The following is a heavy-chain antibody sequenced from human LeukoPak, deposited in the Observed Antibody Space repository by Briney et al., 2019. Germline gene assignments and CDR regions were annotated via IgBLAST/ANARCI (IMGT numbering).Heavy chain of an antibody. CDR3: ARWGKYYYDSSGYYY. Sequence: ASVKVSCTASGYTFTGYYMHWVRQAPGQGLEWMGWIHPNSGGTKYAQRFQGRVTVTRDTSISTVYIELSRLRSDDTAVYYCARWGKYYYDSSGYYYWGQGTLVSVSS. D-gene: IGHD3-22*01. J-gene: IGHJ4*02. CDR1: GYTFTGYY. V-gene: IGHV1-2*02. CDR2: IHPNSGGT.